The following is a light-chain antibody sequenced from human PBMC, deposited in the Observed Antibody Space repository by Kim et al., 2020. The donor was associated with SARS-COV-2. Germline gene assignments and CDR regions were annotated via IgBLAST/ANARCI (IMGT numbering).Light chain of an antibody. Sequence: SASVGDGVTISCRASQNINAGLAWYQQKPGRAPKLLIYLASTLEIGVPSRFSGSGSGTEFSLTISSLQPEDFATYYCQHYSRFPYTFGQGTKLEIK. CDR2: LAS. CDR1: QNINAG. CDR3: QHYSRFPYT. V-gene: IGKV1-5*03. J-gene: IGKJ2*01.